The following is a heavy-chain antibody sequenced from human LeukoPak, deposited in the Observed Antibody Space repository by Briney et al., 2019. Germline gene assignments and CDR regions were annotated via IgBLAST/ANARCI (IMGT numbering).Heavy chain of an antibody. CDR1: GGTFSSYA. Sequence: SVKVSCKASGGTFSSYAISWVRQAPGQGLEWMGRIIPILGIANYAQKFQGRVTITADKSTSTAYMELSSLRSEDTAVYYCARGSEKGYSSSSGNFDYWGQGTLVTVSS. CDR3: ARGSEKGYSSSSGNFDY. D-gene: IGHD6-6*01. CDR2: IIPILGIA. V-gene: IGHV1-69*04. J-gene: IGHJ4*02.